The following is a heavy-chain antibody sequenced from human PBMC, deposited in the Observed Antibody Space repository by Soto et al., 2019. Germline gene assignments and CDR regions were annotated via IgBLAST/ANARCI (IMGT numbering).Heavy chain of an antibody. CDR1: GFSLSNARMG. CDR2: IFSNDEK. D-gene: IGHD2-2*01. CDR3: ARLRRAAIGHGGDFDY. J-gene: IGHJ4*02. Sequence: QVTLKESGPVLVKPTETLTLTCTVSGFSLSNARMGVSWIRQPPGKALEWLAHIFSNDEKSYSTSLKSRLTISKDTSKSQVVLTMTNMDPVDTATYYCARLRRAAIGHGGDFDYWGQGTLVTVSS. V-gene: IGHV2-26*01.